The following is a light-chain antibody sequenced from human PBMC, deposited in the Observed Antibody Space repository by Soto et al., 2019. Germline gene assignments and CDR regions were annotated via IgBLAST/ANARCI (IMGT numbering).Light chain of an antibody. Sequence: QSALTQPASVSGSTGQSITISCTGTSSEVGGYNYVSWYQQHPGKAPKLMIYDVSNRPSGVSNRFSGSKSGNTASLTISGLQAEDEADYYCSSYTSSSTLMVFGGGTKLTVL. CDR1: SSEVGGYNY. V-gene: IGLV2-14*01. J-gene: IGLJ2*01. CDR2: DVS. CDR3: SSYTSSSTLMV.